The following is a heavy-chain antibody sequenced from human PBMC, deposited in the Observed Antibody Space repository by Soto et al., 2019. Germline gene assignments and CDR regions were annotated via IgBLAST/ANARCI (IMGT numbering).Heavy chain of an antibody. D-gene: IGHD1-26*01. Sequence: QVQLVESGGGVVQPGRSLRLSCAASGFTFSSYGMHWVRQAPGKGLEWVAVISYDGSNKYYADSVKGRFTISRDNSKNTLYLQMNSLRAEDTAVYYCAKAHYGGELLRNWFDPWGQGTLVTVSS. CDR3: AKAHYGGELLRNWFDP. V-gene: IGHV3-30*18. J-gene: IGHJ5*02. CDR1: GFTFSSYG. CDR2: ISYDGSNK.